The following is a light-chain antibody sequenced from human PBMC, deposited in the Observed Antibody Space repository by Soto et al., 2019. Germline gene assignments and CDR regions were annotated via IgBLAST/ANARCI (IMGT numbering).Light chain of an antibody. Sequence: DIQMTQSPSTLSASVGDRVTITCRASQSISSWLAWYQQKPGKAPKVLIYKASTLESGVPSRFSGTGSGTEFTLTISSLQPDDFATYYCQQYNSYSLTFGGGTKVEIK. CDR1: QSISSW. J-gene: IGKJ4*01. CDR3: QQYNSYSLT. CDR2: KAS. V-gene: IGKV1-5*03.